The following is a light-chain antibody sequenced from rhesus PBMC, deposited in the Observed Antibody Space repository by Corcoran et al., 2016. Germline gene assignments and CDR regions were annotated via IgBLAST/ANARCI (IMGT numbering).Light chain of an antibody. CDR1: QSVSNT. V-gene: IGKV3-42*03. Sequence: EIVLTQSPATLPWSPGERATPSCRASQSVSNTLAWYQQQPEQPPRLLIYVASTRATDIPDRFSGRGSGTDFTLTISRLEPEDFAVYYCQRYTDWPLTFGGGTKVGIK. CDR2: VAS. CDR3: QRYTDWPLT. J-gene: IGKJ4*01.